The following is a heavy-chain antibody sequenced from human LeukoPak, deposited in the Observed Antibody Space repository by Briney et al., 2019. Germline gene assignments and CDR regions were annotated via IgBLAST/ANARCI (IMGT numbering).Heavy chain of an antibody. CDR1: GGSISSYY. D-gene: IGHD3-22*01. CDR2: IYYSGST. V-gene: IGHV4-59*08. CDR3: ARQDYYYDRSGYSPAFFDY. Sequence: PSETLSLTCTVSGGSISSYYWSWIRQPPGKGLEWIGYIYYSGSTNYNPSLKSRVTISVDTSKNQFSLKLSSVTAADTAVYYCARQDYYYDRSGYSPAFFDYWGQGTLVTVSS. J-gene: IGHJ4*02.